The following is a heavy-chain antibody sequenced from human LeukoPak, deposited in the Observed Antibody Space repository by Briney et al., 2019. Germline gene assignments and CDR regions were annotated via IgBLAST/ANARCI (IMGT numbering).Heavy chain of an antibody. CDR3: VKGSLYSSGCYDY. D-gene: IGHD6-19*01. CDR1: GFTFRSYA. V-gene: IGHV3-23*01. Sequence: PGGSLRLSCAASGFTFRSYAMNWVRQVPGKGLEWVSGISGSGTGTYYADSVKGRFTISRDNSKHTLFLQMNSLRAENTAVYYCVKGSLYSSGCYDYWGQGTLVSVSA. CDR2: ISGSGTGT. J-gene: IGHJ4*02.